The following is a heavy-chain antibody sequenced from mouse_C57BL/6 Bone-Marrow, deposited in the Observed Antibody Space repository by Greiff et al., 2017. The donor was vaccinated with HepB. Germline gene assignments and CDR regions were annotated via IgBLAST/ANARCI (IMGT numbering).Heavy chain of an antibody. CDR3: TTCHYDYWYFDV. J-gene: IGHJ1*03. CDR1: GFNIKDDY. Sequence: DVQLQESGAELVRPGASVKLSCTASGFNIKDDYMHWVKQRPEQGLEWIGWIDPENGDTEYASKFQGKATITADTSSNTAYLQLSSLTSEDTAVYYCTTCHYDYWYFDVWGTGATVTVSS. D-gene: IGHD2-4*01. CDR2: IDPENGDT. V-gene: IGHV14-4*01.